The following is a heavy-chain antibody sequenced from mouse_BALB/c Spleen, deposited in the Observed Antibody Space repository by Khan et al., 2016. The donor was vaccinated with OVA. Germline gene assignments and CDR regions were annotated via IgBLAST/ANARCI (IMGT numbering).Heavy chain of an antibody. CDR2: IWGDGST. V-gene: IGHV2-6-7*01. D-gene: IGHD1-1*01. J-gene: IGHJ2*01. CDR1: GFSLTDYG. CDR3: SINDCGSSFYFDY. Sequence: QVQLKQSGPGLVAPSQSLSITCTVSGFSLTDYGVNWVRQPPGKGLEWLGMIWGDGSTDYNSALKSRLSISTDNSKSQASLKMNSLQTDDTASYYCSINDCGSSFYFDYWGQGTTLTVSS.